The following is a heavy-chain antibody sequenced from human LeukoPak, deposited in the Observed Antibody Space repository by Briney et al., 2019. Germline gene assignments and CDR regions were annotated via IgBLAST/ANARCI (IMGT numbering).Heavy chain of an antibody. CDR1: GFTFDDYA. D-gene: IGHD6-13*01. Sequence: GRSLRLSCAASGFTFDDYAMHWVRQAPGKGLEWVSGISDSGDGTYYAESVKGRFTISRDNSKNTVFLQMNSLRADDTAKYYCAKDKAPGSWHTPSDFWGQGTLVTVSS. CDR2: ISDSGDGT. J-gene: IGHJ4*02. V-gene: IGHV3-23*01. CDR3: AKDKAPGSWHTPSDF.